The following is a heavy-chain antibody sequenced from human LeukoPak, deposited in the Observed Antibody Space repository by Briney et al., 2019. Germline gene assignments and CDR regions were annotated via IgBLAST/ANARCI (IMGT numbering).Heavy chain of an antibody. Sequence: VASLKVSCKASGGTFSSYAISWVRQGPGQGLEWMGGIIPIFGTANYAQKFQGRVTITADKSTSTAYMELSSLRSEDTAVYYCGYGSGTNYYYYGMDVWGKGTTVTVSS. D-gene: IGHD3-10*01. CDR3: GYGSGTNYYYYGMDV. CDR1: GGTFSSYA. J-gene: IGHJ6*04. CDR2: IIPIFGTA. V-gene: IGHV1-69*06.